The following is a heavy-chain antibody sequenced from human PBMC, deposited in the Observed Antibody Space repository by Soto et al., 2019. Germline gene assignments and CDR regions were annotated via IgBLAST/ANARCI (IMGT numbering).Heavy chain of an antibody. D-gene: IGHD6-6*01. CDR1: GFSFAAYA. V-gene: IGHV3-23*01. J-gene: IGHJ5*02. CDR3: VKASTYSSSQGWFDP. CDR2: LSGSGGST. Sequence: EVQLLESGGGLVQPGESLRLSCAASGFSFAAYAISWVRQAPGKGLEWVSALSGSGGSTYYTHSVKGRFTISRDNAKNSLYLQMNSLRAEDTALYYCVKASTYSSSQGWFDPWGQGTMVTVSS.